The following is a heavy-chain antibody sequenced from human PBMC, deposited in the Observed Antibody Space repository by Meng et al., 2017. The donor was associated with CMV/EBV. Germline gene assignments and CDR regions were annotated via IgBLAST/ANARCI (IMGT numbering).Heavy chain of an antibody. V-gene: IGHV3-30*04. CDR2: ISEEGSNK. J-gene: IGHJ4*02. D-gene: IGHD3-10*01. CDR1: SCSGCA. CDR3: ARAPPGTRRGSEGDFDY. Sequence: SCSGCAMHWVRHAPGKGLEWVAVISEEGSNKHYADAVKSRFTNSRDKSKYTLYLQMNTLRTEDTGVYYGARAPPGTRRGSEGDFDYWGQGTLVTVSS.